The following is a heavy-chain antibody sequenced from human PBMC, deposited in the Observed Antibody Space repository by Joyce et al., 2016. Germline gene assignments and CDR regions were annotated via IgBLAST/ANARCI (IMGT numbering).Heavy chain of an antibody. D-gene: IGHD3-10*01. CDR2: ISYDGSKK. V-gene: IGHV3-30*18. Sequence: QVQLVEAGGGVVQPGRSLRLSCAASGFTFSSYGMYWVRRAPGKGLAWVAVISYDGSKKYYADSVKCRFTNSRDNSKNTLYLQMNSLRAEDTAVYYCAKGNSGGPKRYYYGMDVWGQGTTVTVSS. J-gene: IGHJ6*02. CDR1: GFTFSSYG. CDR3: AKGNSGGPKRYYYGMDV.